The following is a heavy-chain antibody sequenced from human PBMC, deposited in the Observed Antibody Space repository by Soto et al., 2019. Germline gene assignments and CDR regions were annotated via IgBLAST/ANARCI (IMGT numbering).Heavy chain of an antibody. J-gene: IGHJ6*02. V-gene: IGHV3-7*01. CDR3: ARDLKRGYGSGSYKVAYYYGMDV. CDR1: GFTFSSYW. Sequence: PGGSLRLSCASSGFTFSSYWMSWVRQAPGKGLEWVANIKQDGSEKYYVDSVKGRFTISRDNAKNSLYLQMNSLRAEDTAVYYCARDLKRGYGSGSYKVAYYYGMDVWGQGTTVTVSS. D-gene: IGHD3-10*01. CDR2: IKQDGSEK.